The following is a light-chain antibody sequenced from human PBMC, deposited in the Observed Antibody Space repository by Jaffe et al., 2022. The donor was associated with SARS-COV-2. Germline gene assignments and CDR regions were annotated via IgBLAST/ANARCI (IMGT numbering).Light chain of an antibody. CDR3: CSYAGSSLAWV. V-gene: IGLV2-23*02. CDR2: EVS. J-gene: IGLJ3*02. Sequence: QSALTQPASVSGSPGQSITISCTGTSSDVGSYNLVSWYQQHPGKAPKLMIYEVSKRPSGVSNRFSGSKSGNTASLTISGLQAEDEADYYCCSYAGSSLAWVFGGGTKLTVL. CDR1: SSDVGSYNL.